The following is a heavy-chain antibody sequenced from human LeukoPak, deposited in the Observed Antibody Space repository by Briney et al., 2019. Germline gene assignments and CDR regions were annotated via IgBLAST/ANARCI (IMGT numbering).Heavy chain of an antibody. D-gene: IGHD1-26*01. CDR2: IYYSGST. J-gene: IGHJ3*02. CDR3: ARVGIVGAPEGAFDI. V-gene: IGHV4-39*07. CDR1: GGSISSSSYY. Sequence: SETLSLTCTVSGGSISSSSYYWGWIRQPPGKGLEWLGSIYYSGSTYYNPSLKSRVTISVDTSKNQFSLKLSSVTAADTAVYYCARVGIVGAPEGAFDIWGQGTMVTVSS.